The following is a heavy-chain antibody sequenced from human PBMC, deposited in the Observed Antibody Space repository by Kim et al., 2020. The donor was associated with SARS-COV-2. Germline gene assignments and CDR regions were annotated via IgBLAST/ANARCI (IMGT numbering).Heavy chain of an antibody. CDR2: ISGSGGTT. Sequence: GGSLRLSCAASGITLSNYAMSWVRQAPGKGLEWVSSISGSGGTTYYADAVKGRFTISRDSSNNTLYLQVNSLRVEDTAVYFCARDACSGGSCYHDYWGQGTVVTVSS. V-gene: IGHV3-23*01. CDR3: ARDACSGGSCYHDY. D-gene: IGHD2-15*01. CDR1: GITLSNYA. J-gene: IGHJ4*02.